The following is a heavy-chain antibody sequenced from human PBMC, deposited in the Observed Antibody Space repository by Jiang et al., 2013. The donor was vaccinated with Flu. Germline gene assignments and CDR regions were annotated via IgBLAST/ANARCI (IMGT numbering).Heavy chain of an antibody. Sequence: GAEVKKPGASVKVSCKASGYTFSNYAMHWVRQAPGQGLEWMAWINVGDGRTQYSQKFQGRVTITTDTSASTGHMELSSLTSEDTAVYYCVRNIPGGIVDYWGQGTLATVSS. CDR1: GYTFSNYA. CDR3: VRNIPGGIVDY. V-gene: IGHV1-3*01. J-gene: IGHJ4*02. D-gene: IGHD2-15*01. CDR2: INVGDGRT.